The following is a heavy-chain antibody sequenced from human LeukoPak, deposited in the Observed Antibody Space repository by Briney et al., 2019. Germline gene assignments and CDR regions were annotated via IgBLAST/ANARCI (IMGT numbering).Heavy chain of an antibody. V-gene: IGHV7-4-1*02. Sequence: ASVKVSFTASGYTFTTYAMHWVRQAPGQGLEWMGWINTNTGNPTYAQGFTGRCVFSLDTSVSTAYLQISSLKAEDTAVYSCARVAEYSSGWYDPFDYWGQGTLVTVSS. J-gene: IGHJ4*02. CDR3: ARVAEYSSGWYDPFDY. CDR1: GYTFTTYA. D-gene: IGHD6-19*01. CDR2: INTNTGNP.